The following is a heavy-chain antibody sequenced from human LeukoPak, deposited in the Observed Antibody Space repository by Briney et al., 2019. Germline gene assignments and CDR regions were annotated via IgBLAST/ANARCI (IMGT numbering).Heavy chain of an antibody. J-gene: IGHJ6*02. V-gene: IGHV3-23*01. D-gene: IGHD6-19*01. CDR1: GFSFNSYA. CDR3: ANQPGLYDSGWSWTYHFFGVDV. CDR2: VSGRGERT. Sequence: GGSLRLSCAASGFSFNSYAMSWVRQAPGKGLEWVSAVSGRGERTYYADFVQGRSSISRDNSKDTVYLQMNSLRAGDTAIYYCANQPGLYDSGWSWTYHFFGVDVWGQGTTVTVSS.